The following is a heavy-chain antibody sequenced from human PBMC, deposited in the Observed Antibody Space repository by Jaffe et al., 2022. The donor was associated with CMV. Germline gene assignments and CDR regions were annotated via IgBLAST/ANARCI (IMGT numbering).Heavy chain of an antibody. CDR3: AIQEDPVVTGWFDP. CDR1: GGTFSSYA. D-gene: IGHD2-15*01. CDR2: IIPILGIA. V-gene: IGHV1-69*09. Sequence: QVQLVQSGAEVKKPGSSVKVSCKASGGTFSSYAISWVRQAPGQGLEWMGRIIPILGIANYAQKFQGRVTITADKSTSTAYMELSSLRSEDTAVYYCAIQEDPVVTGWFDPWGQGTLVTVSS. J-gene: IGHJ5*02.